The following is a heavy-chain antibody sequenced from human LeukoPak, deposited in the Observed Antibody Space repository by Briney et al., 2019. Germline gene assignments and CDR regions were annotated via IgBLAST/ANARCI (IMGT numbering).Heavy chain of an antibody. V-gene: IGHV3-30-3*01. CDR1: GFTFSSYA. J-gene: IGHJ4*02. D-gene: IGHD3-22*01. CDR2: ISYDGSNK. Sequence: GGSLRLSCAASGFTFSSYAMHWVRQAPGKGLEWVAVISYDGSNKYYADSVKGRFTISRDNSKNTLYLQMNSLRAEDTAVYYCARAEADVYYYDSSGYYHDYWGQGTLVTVSS. CDR3: ARAEADVYYYDSSGYYHDY.